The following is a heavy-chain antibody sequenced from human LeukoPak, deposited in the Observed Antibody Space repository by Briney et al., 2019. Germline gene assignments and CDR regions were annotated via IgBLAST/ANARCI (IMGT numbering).Heavy chain of an antibody. CDR2: FDPEDGET. J-gene: IGHJ4*02. D-gene: IGHD6-19*01. CDR3: ATTSIAVADFDY. CDR1: GYTLTELS. V-gene: IGHV1-24*01. Sequence: GASVKVSCKVSGYTLTELSMHWVRQAPGKGLEWMGGFDPEDGETIYAQKFQGRVTMTEDTSTDTAYMELSSQRSEDTAVYYCATTSIAVADFDYWGQGTLVTVSS.